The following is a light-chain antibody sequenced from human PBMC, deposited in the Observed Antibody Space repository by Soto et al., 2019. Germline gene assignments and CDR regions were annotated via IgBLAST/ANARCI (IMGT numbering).Light chain of an antibody. CDR3: QQYGNSRGT. J-gene: IGKJ1*01. CDR1: QSVSSSY. CDR2: NAS. Sequence: EIVLTQSPGTLSLSPGERATLSCRASQSVSSSYLAWYQQKPGQAPSLLIYNASSRATGIPDRFSGSGSGTDFTLTISRLEPEDFAVYYCQQYGNSRGTFGQGTKVDIK. V-gene: IGKV3-20*01.